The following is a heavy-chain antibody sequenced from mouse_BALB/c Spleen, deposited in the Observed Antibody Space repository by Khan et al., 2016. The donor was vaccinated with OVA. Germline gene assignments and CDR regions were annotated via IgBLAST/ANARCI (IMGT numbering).Heavy chain of an antibody. V-gene: IGHV9-3-1*01. Sequence: QIQLVQSGPELKKPGETVKISCKASGYTFANYGMNWVKQAPGKGLKWMGWINTYTGETTYSDDFKGRFAFSLETSASTAYLQINNLKTEDTATYYCARVGYNGTLDYWGQGTSVTVSS. J-gene: IGHJ4*01. CDR1: GYTFANYG. D-gene: IGHD2-14*01. CDR2: INTYTGET. CDR3: ARVGYNGTLDY.